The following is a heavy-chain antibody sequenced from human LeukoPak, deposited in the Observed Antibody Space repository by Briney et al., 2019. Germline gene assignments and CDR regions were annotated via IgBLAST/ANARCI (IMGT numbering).Heavy chain of an antibody. CDR3: ASRYCSGGDCYLSFDH. V-gene: IGHV3-21*01. J-gene: IGHJ4*02. D-gene: IGHD2-15*01. CDR1: GFTLSTYS. CDR2: ISSSSTYI. Sequence: PGGSLRLSCAASGFTLSTYSMNWVRQAPGKGLEWVSSISSSSTYIHYADSVKGRFTISRDNAKDSLYLQMNSLRVEDTAVYYCASRYCSGGDCYLSFDHWGQGTLVTVSS.